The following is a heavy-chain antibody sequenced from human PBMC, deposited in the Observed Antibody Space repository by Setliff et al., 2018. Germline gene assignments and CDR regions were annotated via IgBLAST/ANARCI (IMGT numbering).Heavy chain of an antibody. CDR3: ARESIAVAVWNPSPDAFDI. Sequence: SETLSLTCAVYGGSFSTYYWIWIRQPPGKGLEWIGELNHSGSTNYNPSLKSRVTILSDTSKNQFSLKLSSVTAADTAVYYCARESIAVAVWNPSPDAFDIWGQGTMVTVSS. J-gene: IGHJ3*02. CDR1: GGSFSTYY. CDR2: LNHSGST. D-gene: IGHD6-19*01. V-gene: IGHV4-34*01.